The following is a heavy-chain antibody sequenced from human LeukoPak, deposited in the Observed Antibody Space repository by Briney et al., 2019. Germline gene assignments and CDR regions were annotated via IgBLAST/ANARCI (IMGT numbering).Heavy chain of an antibody. CDR3: ARSKSSSWYFDY. CDR2: IYHSGST. V-gene: IGHV4-38-2*01. Sequence: SETLSLTCAVSGYSISSGYYWGWIRRPPGKGLEWIGIIYHSGSTYYNPSLKSRVTISVDTSKNQFSLKLSSVTAADTAVYYCARSKSSSWYFDYWGQGTLVTVSS. D-gene: IGHD6-13*01. CDR1: GYSISSGYY. J-gene: IGHJ4*02.